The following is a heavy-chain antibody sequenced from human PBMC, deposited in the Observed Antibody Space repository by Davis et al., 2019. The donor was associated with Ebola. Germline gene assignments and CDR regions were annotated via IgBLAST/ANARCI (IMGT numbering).Heavy chain of an antibody. V-gene: IGHV4-59*11. CDR2: IYYSGST. D-gene: IGHD6-13*01. J-gene: IGHJ6*02. CDR3: AREKASSSWYGAGYYYYYGMDV. CDR1: GGSISSHY. Sequence: PSETLSLTCTVSGGSISSHYWSWIRQPPGKGLEWIGYIYYSGSTNYNPSLKSRVTISVDTSKNQFSLKLSSVTAADTAVYYCAREKASSSWYGAGYYYYYGMDVWGQGTTVTVSS.